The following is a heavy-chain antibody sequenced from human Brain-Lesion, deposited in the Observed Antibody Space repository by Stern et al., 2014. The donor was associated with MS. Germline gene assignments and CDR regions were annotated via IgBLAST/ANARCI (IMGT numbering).Heavy chain of an antibody. D-gene: IGHD4-17*01. V-gene: IGHV4-61*02. CDR3: ARDYGDLEFDL. J-gene: IGHJ4*02. CDR2: IYASGNT. CDR1: GGPISSHSYY. Sequence: QVQLQESGPGLVKPSQTLSLTCTVSGGPISSHSYYWSWIRQPAGKGLEWIGRIYASGNTNYNPSLKSRVPISVDTSKNQLSLRLSSVTASDTAVYYCARDYGDLEFDLWGQGTLVTVSS.